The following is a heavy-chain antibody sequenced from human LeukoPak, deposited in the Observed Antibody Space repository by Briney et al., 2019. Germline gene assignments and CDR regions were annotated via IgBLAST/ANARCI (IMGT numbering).Heavy chain of an antibody. V-gene: IGHV3-30*18. D-gene: IGHD2-2*01. CDR1: GFTFSNYA. CDR2: ISYDGSNK. J-gene: IGHJ3*02. CDR3: AKDCSSTSCYDAFDI. Sequence: GGSLRLSCAASGFTFSNYAMHWVRQAPGKGLEWVAVISYDGSNKYYADSVKGRFTISRDNSKNTLYLQMNSLRAEDTAVYYCAKDCSSTSCYDAFDIWGQGTMVTVSS.